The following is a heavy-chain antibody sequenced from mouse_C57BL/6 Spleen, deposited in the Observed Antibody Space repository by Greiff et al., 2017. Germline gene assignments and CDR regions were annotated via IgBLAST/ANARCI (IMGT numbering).Heavy chain of an antibody. CDR2: INPSNGGT. J-gene: IGHJ3*01. V-gene: IGHV1-53*01. CDR3: ARSGYYGGAWFAD. CDR1: GYTFTSYW. D-gene: IGHD2-3*01. Sequence: QVQLQQPGTELVKPGASVKLSCKASGYTFTSYWMHWVKQRPGQGLEWIGNINPSNGGTNYNEKFKSKATLTVDKSSRTAYMQLSSLTSEDSAVYYCARSGYYGGAWFADWGQGTLVTVSA.